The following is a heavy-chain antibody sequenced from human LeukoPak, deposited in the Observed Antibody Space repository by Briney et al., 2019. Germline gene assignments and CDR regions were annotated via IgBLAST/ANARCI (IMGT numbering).Heavy chain of an antibody. CDR1: GFTFSTFW. V-gene: IGHV3-7*01. CDR3: AREDSSGSGEDY. J-gene: IGHJ4*02. Sequence: GGSLRLSCAASGFTFSTFWMSWVRQAPGKGLEWVANIQQDGSEKYYVDSVKGRFTISRDNAKNSLYLLMNSLRAEDTAVYYCAREDSSGSGEDYWGQGTLVTVSS. D-gene: IGHD3-22*01. CDR2: IQQDGSEK.